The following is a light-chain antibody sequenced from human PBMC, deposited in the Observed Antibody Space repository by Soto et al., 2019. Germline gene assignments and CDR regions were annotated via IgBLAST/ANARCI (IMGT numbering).Light chain of an antibody. CDR3: SSYTSSSTLGVV. Sequence: QSVLTQPASVSGSPGQSITISCTGTSSDVGGYNYVSWYQQHPGKAPKLMIYDVSNRPSGVSNRISGSKSGNTASLTISGRQAEDEADYYCSSYTSSSTLGVVFGGGTKLTVL. CDR1: SSDVGGYNY. CDR2: DVS. V-gene: IGLV2-14*01. J-gene: IGLJ2*01.